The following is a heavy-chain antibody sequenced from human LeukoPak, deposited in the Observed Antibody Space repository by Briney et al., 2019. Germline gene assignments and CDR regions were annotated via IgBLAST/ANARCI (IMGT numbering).Heavy chain of an antibody. Sequence: ETMALTCVVSGASISSYYWTWIRQPPGKGLEWIGYIYYSGSTNYNPSLKSRVTISIDTSKNHFSLELNSVTAADTAVYYCARNQYSSSPDFHYWGQGTLVTVSS. CDR3: ARNQYSSSPDFHY. D-gene: IGHD6-13*01. CDR2: IYYSGST. CDR1: GASISSYY. V-gene: IGHV4-59*01. J-gene: IGHJ4*02.